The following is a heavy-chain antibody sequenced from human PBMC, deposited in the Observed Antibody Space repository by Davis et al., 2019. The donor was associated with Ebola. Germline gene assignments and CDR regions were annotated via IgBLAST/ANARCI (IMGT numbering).Heavy chain of an antibody. D-gene: IGHD7-27*01. CDR3: ARGLGPFDY. CDR1: GGSISSYY. CDR2: IYYSGST. J-gene: IGHJ4*02. Sequence: MPGGSLRLSCTVSGGSISSYYWSWIRQPPGKGLEWIGYIYYSGSTNYNPSLKSRVTISVDTSKNQFSLKLSSVTAADTAVYYCARGLGPFDYWGQGTLVTVSS. V-gene: IGHV4-59*01.